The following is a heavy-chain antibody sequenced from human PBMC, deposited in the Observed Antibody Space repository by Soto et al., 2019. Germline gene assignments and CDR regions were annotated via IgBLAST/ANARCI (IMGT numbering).Heavy chain of an antibody. D-gene: IGHD2-2*01. Sequence: SETLSLTCTVSGGSISSGGYYWSWIRQHPGKGLEWIGYIYYSGSTYYNPSLKSRVTISVDTSKNQFSLKLSSVTAADTAVYYCARASQYCSSTSCSIMDVWGKGTTVTVSS. CDR2: IYYSGST. J-gene: IGHJ6*04. CDR3: ARASQYCSSTSCSIMDV. V-gene: IGHV4-31*02. CDR1: GGSISSGGYY.